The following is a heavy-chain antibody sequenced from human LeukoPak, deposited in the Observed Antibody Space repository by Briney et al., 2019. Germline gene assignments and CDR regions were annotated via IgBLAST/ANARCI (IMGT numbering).Heavy chain of an antibody. D-gene: IGHD6-19*01. CDR2: INQDGSQT. CDR1: GFTFSSYW. CDR3: ARDLGCGALDP. V-gene: IGHV3-7*01. Sequence: GGSLRLSCAASGFTFSSYWMNWVRQAPGKGLEWVALINQDGSQTHYVDSVKGRFTISRDNAENSLYLQMNSLRADDTAVYYCARDLGCGALDPWGQGTLVTVSS. J-gene: IGHJ5*02.